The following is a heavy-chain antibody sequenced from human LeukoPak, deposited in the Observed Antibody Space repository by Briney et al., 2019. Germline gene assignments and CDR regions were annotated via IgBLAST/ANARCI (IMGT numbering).Heavy chain of an antibody. CDR3: ARQRGSYHGTFDS. J-gene: IGHJ4*02. CDR2: IYYSGST. D-gene: IGHD1-26*01. CDR1: GDSNSMISYY. Sequence: SETLSLTCTVSGDSNSMISYYWGWIRQPPGKGLEWIGSIYYSGSTYHNPSLESRVTISVDTSKNQFSLKLSSVTAADTAVYYCARQRGSYHGTFDSWGQGTLVTVAS. V-gene: IGHV4-39*01.